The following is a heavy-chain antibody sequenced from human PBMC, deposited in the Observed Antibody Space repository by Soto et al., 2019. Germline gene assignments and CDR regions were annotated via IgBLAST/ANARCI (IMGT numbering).Heavy chain of an antibody. V-gene: IGHV3-74*01. D-gene: IGHD2-2*01. CDR2: IKSDGTST. Sequence: EVQLVESGGGLVQPGGSLGLSCAASGFTFSSYWMHWVRRVPGKRLVWVSRIKSDGTSTDYADSVKGRFTISRDNAKNRLYLQMNSLRVEDTAVYYCVIDRCTCKDYWAQGTLVTVSS. J-gene: IGHJ4*02. CDR1: GFTFSSYW. CDR3: VIDRCTCKDY.